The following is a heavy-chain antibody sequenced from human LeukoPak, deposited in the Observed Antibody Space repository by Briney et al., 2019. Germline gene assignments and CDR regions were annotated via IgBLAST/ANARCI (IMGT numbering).Heavy chain of an antibody. V-gene: IGHV4-30-2*01. J-gene: IGHJ5*02. CDR1: GGSISSGGYY. CDR3: ARGGVRCSSTSCYNNWFDP. D-gene: IGHD2-2*01. CDR2: IYHSGST. Sequence: PSETLSLTCTVSGGSISSGGYYWSWIRQPPGKGLEWIGYIYHSGSTYYNPSLKSRVTISVDTSKNQFSLKLSSVTAADTAVYYCARGGVRCSSTSCYNNWFDPWGQGTLVTVSS.